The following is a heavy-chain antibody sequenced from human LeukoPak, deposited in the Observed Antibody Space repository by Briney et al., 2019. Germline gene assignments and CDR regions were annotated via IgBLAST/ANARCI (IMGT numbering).Heavy chain of an antibody. D-gene: IGHD1-26*01. Sequence: ASVKVSCKASGYTFTSYCISWVRQAPGQGLEWMGWISAYNGNTNYAQKLQGRVTMTTDTSTSTAYMELRSLRSDDTAVYYCARDTGATPAYYYYYMDVWGKGTTVTVSS. V-gene: IGHV1-18*01. J-gene: IGHJ6*03. CDR2: ISAYNGNT. CDR1: GYTFTSYC. CDR3: ARDTGATPAYYYYYMDV.